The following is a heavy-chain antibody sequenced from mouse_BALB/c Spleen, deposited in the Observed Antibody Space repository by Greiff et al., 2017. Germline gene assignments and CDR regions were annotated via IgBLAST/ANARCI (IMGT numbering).Heavy chain of an antibody. CDR1: GFTFSSFG. CDR2: ISSGSSTI. CDR3: ARFYGSSFPYYAMDY. Sequence: EVQGVESGGGLVQPGGSRKLSCAASGFTFSSFGMHWVRQAPEKGLEWVAYISSGSSTIYYADTVKGRFTISRDNPKNTLFLQMTSLRSEDTAMYYCARFYGSSFPYYAMDYWGQGTSVTVSS. J-gene: IGHJ4*01. D-gene: IGHD1-1*01. V-gene: IGHV5-17*02.